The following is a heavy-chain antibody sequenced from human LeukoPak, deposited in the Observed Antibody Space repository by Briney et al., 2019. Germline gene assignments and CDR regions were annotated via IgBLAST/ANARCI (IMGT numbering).Heavy chain of an antibody. D-gene: IGHD3-9*01. V-gene: IGHV3-11*01. J-gene: IGHJ6*02. Sequence: GGSLRLSCAASGFTFSDYNMNWVRQAPGKGLEWVSYITDSGNTIHYADSLKGRFTISRDNAKNSLYLQMNSLRAEDTAVYYCARSIGLTGGGVDVWGQGTTVTVSS. CDR3: ARSIGLTGGGVDV. CDR2: ITDSGNTI. CDR1: GFTFSDYN.